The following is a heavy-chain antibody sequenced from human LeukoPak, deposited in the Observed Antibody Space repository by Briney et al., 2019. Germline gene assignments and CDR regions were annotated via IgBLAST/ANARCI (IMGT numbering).Heavy chain of an antibody. D-gene: IGHD3-10*02. CDR1: GFTFTTHS. V-gene: IGHV5-51*03. Sequence: GESLKSSCKTAGFTFTTHSIAWVRQMPGEGLELMGIIFPGDSDTNYSPSFQGQVTLSADKSSNTTYLQWSSLKASDTAMYYCARYYLCSGPYFFDHWGQGTLVTVSS. CDR3: ARYYLCSGPYFFDH. CDR2: IFPGDSDT. J-gene: IGHJ4*02.